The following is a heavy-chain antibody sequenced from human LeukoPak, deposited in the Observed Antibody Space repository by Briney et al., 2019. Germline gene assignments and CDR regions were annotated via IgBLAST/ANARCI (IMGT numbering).Heavy chain of an antibody. D-gene: IGHD3-10*01. CDR1: GFTFSNYW. CDR3: ARDYGRSRDYGMDV. CDR2: ISSDGSST. J-gene: IGHJ6*02. V-gene: IGHV3-74*01. Sequence: PGGSLRLSCAASGFTFSNYWMHWVRQAPGKGLVWVSRISSDGSSTSYADSVKGRFTISRDNAKNTLFLQMNSLRAEDTAMYYCARDYGRSRDYGMDVWGQGTTVTVSS.